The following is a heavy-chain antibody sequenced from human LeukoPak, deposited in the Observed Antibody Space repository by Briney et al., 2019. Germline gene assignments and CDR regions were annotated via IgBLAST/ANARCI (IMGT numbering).Heavy chain of an antibody. CDR2: ISAYNGNT. D-gene: IGHD6-19*01. V-gene: IGHV1-18*01. J-gene: IGHJ3*02. CDR3: ARTYSSGWAAAFDI. CDR1: GGTFSSYG. Sequence: ASVKVSCKASGGTFSSYGISWVRQAPGQGLEWMGWISAYNGNTNYAQKLQGRVTMTTDTSTSTAYMELRSLRSDDTAVYYCARTYSSGWAAAFDIWGQGTMVTVSS.